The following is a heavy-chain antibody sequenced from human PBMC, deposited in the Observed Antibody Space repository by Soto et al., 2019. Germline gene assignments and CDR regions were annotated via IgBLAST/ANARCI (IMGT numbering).Heavy chain of an antibody. D-gene: IGHD1-26*01. Sequence: ASVNVSCKAPRDTFTSYYMTWVRQAPVQGLEWMGFINPHGGSTAYAQKFKGRVTLTRDTSASTVYMEVSSLTSEDTAMYYCARSSGGNFGIIIEGTNWFAPWGQGNLVTVS. CDR1: RDTFTSYY. J-gene: IGHJ5*02. V-gene: IGHV1-46*01. CDR2: INPHGGST. CDR3: ARSSGGNFGIIIEGTNWFAP.